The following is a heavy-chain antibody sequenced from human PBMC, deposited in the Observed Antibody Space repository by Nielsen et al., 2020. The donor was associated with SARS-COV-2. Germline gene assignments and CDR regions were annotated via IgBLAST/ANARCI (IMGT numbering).Heavy chain of an antibody. CDR1: GGSIRRSSYY. Sequence: LPLTCTVSGGSIRRSSYYWSWLRQHPGKGLERSGYIFYSGSAYYNPSLKSRVTISVDTSKSQFSLKLSSVTAADTAVYYCARVKRRYCSSTRRPFDYWGQGTLVTVSS. CDR3: ARVKRRYCSSTRRPFDY. J-gene: IGHJ4*02. D-gene: IGHD2-2*01. V-gene: IGHV4-31*03. CDR2: IFYSGSA.